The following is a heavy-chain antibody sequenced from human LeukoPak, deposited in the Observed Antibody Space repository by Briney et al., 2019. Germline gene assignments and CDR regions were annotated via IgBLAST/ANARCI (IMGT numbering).Heavy chain of an antibody. D-gene: IGHD6-13*01. CDR1: GGTFSSYA. Sequence: SVKVSCKASGGTFSSYAISWVRQAPGQGLEWMGGIIPIFGTANYAQKFQGRVTITADESTSTAYVELSSLRSEDTAVYYCASGRRDSSSWPYYYYYYMDVWGKGTTVTISS. CDR3: ASGRRDSSSWPYYYYYYMDV. J-gene: IGHJ6*03. CDR2: IIPIFGTA. V-gene: IGHV1-69*13.